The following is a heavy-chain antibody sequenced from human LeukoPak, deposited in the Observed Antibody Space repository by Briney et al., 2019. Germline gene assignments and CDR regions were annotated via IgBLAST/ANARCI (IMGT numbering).Heavy chain of an antibody. CDR3: ARLGRWTQLWSYGI. D-gene: IGHD5-18*01. J-gene: IGHJ4*02. CDR1: EFPFNGYW. V-gene: IGHV3-7*01. Sequence: GGSLRLSCAASEFPFNGYWMSWVRQAPGEGLECVANINQDGSEKYYVDSVRGRFTISRDNAKNSLYLQMNSLRAEDTAVYYCARLGRWTQLWSYGIWGRGTLVTVSS. CDR2: INQDGSEK.